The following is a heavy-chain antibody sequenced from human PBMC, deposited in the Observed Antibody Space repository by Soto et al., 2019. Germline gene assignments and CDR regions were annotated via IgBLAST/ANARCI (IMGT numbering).Heavy chain of an antibody. CDR1: GYTFTSYG. J-gene: IGHJ5*02. Sequence: ASVKVSCKASGYTFTSYGISWVRQAPGQGLEWMGRISAYNGNTNYAQKLQGRVTMTTDTSTSTAYMELRSLRSDDTAVYYCAREVPDILTGYYSWFDPWGQGTLVTVSS. V-gene: IGHV1-18*01. CDR2: ISAYNGNT. D-gene: IGHD3-9*01. CDR3: AREVPDILTGYYSWFDP.